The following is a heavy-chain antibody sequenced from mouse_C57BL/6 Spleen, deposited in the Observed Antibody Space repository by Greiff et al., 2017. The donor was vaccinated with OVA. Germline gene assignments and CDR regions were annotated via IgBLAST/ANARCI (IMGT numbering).Heavy chain of an antibody. D-gene: IGHD2-4*01. CDR3: ARDLGNYDPYYAMDY. V-gene: IGHV5-16*01. J-gene: IGHJ4*01. CDR2: INYDGSST. CDR1: GFTFSDYY. Sequence: EVMLVESEGGLVQPGSSMKLSCTASGFTFSDYYMAWVRQVPEKGLEWVANINYDGSSTYYLDSLKSRFIISRDNAKNILYLQMSSLKSEDTATYYCARDLGNYDPYYAMDYWGQGTSVTVSA.